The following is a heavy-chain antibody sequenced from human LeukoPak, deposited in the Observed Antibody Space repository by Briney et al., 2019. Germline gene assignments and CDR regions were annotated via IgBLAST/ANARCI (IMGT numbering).Heavy chain of an antibody. D-gene: IGHD3-10*01. V-gene: IGHV4-61*02. CDR2: IYTSGST. J-gene: IGHJ6*03. CDR3: ARVRGAYYYYYMDV. CDR1: GGSISSGSYY. Sequence: SQTLSLTCTVSGGSISSGSYYWSWIPQPAGKGLEWIGRIYTSGSTNYNPSLKSRVTISVDTSKNQFSLKLSSVTAADTAVYYCARVRGAYYYYYMDVWGKGTTVTVSS.